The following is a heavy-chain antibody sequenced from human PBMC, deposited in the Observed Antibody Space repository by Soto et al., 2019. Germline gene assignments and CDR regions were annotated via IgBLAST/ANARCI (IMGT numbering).Heavy chain of an antibody. Sequence: QVQLVESGGGVVQPGRSLTLSCAASGFTFNTDALHWVRQAPGKGLEWVAAISNDGNNEYYADSVKGRFSIARAQSKNTLFLQMNSLRVEDTAVYYCARGYGIVTGFGYWGQGTLVTVSS. CDR1: GFTFNTDA. D-gene: IGHD3-9*01. J-gene: IGHJ4*02. CDR3: ARGYGIVTGFGY. V-gene: IGHV3-30-3*01. CDR2: ISNDGNNE.